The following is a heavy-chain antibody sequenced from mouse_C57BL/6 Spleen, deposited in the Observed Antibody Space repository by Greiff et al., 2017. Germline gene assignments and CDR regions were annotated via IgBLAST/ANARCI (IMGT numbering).Heavy chain of an antibody. CDR3: ALGGYESWFAY. V-gene: IGHV1-52*01. CDR2: IDPSDSET. J-gene: IGHJ3*01. Sequence: QVQLQQPGAELVRPGSSVKLSCKASGYTFTSYWLHWVKQRPIQGLEWIGNIDPSDSETHYNQKFKDKATLTVDKSSSTAYMHLSSLTSEDSAVYYCALGGYESWFAYWGQGTLVTVSA. D-gene: IGHD2-2*01. CDR1: GYTFTSYW.